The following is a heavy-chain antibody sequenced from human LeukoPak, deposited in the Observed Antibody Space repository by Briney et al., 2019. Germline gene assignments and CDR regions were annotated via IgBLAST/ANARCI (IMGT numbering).Heavy chain of an antibody. CDR3: ARARSSYGYGDAFDI. Sequence: GGSLRLSCAASGFTFSSFSMNWVRQAPGKGLEWVSSISSSSSYIYYADSVKGRFTISRDNAKNSLYLQMNSLRAEDTAVYYCARARSSYGYGDAFDIWGQGTMVTVSS. J-gene: IGHJ3*02. V-gene: IGHV3-21*01. CDR1: GFTFSSFS. CDR2: ISSSSSYI. D-gene: IGHD5-18*01.